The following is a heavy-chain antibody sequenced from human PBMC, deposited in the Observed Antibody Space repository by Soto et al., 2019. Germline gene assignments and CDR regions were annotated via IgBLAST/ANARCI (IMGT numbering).Heavy chain of an antibody. CDR1: GYTFTGYY. J-gene: IGHJ3*02. CDR3: AKGIVGATAAFDI. V-gene: IGHV1-2*04. CDR2: INPNSGGT. Sequence: VKVSCKASGYTFTGYYMHWVRQAPGQGLEWMGWINPNSGGTNYAQKFQGWVTMTRDTSISTAYMELSRLRSDDTAVYYCAKGIVGATAAFDIWGQGTMVTVSS. D-gene: IGHD1-26*01.